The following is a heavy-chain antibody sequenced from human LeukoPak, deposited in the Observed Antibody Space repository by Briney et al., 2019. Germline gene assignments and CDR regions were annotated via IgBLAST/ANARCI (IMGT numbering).Heavy chain of an antibody. V-gene: IGHV3-23*01. Sequence: SGGSLRLSCAASGLTFTSYAMSWVRQAPGKGLEWVSTVTNRRDGPYYADSVKGRFTISRDNAKNSLYLQMNSLRVEDTAVYYCASRSINWYRGNNWFDPWGQGTLVTVSS. CDR1: GLTFTSYA. CDR2: VTNRRDGP. D-gene: IGHD6-13*01. J-gene: IGHJ5*02. CDR3: ASRSINWYRGNNWFDP.